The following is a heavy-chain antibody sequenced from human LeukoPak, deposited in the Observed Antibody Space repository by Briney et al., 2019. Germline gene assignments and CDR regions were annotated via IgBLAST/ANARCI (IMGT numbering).Heavy chain of an antibody. V-gene: IGHV3-23*01. CDR2: IHPNDVNT. Sequence: GGTLRLSCEASGFTFSHIAMAWVRQAPGKGLEWVSSIHPNDVNTHYADSVRGRFTISRDNSKNTLFLQMNSLRVEDTATYYCAKALYDSPLTGDPWGQGTLVTVSS. CDR1: GFTFSHIA. J-gene: IGHJ5*02. D-gene: IGHD3-22*01. CDR3: AKALYDSPLTGDP.